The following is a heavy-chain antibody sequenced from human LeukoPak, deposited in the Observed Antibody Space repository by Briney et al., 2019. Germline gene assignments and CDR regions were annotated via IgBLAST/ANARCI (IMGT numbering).Heavy chain of an antibody. Sequence: AGGSLRLSCAASGFTFDVYAMHWVRHAPGKGLEWVSLISGDGGSTYYADSVKGRFTISRDNNKNSLYLQMNSLRTEDTALYYCAAGYYYDSSGYYLWGQGTLVTVSS. CDR1: GFTFDVYA. CDR2: ISGDGGST. V-gene: IGHV3-43*02. D-gene: IGHD3-22*01. CDR3: AAGYYYDSSGYYL. J-gene: IGHJ5*02.